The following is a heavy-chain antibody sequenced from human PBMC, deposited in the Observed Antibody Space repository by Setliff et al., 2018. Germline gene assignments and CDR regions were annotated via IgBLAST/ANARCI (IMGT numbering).Heavy chain of an antibody. CDR1: GFSLGTYG. CDR3: ARDPNSGSYWNYYYYMDV. V-gene: IGHV3-21*05. CDR2: ISASSDYM. J-gene: IGHJ6*03. D-gene: IGHD1-26*01. Sequence: GGSLRLSCAASGFSLGTYGMNWVRQAPGKGLEWVSYISASSDYMLYRDSVKGRFTVSRDNAKNSLYLQMNSLRAEDTAVFYCARDPNSGSYWNYYYYMDVWGKGTTVTVSS.